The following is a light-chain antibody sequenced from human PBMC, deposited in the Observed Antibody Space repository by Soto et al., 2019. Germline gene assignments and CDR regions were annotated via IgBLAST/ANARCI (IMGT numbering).Light chain of an antibody. J-gene: IGKJ1*01. CDR3: QQRSNWPPWT. V-gene: IGKV3-11*01. Sequence: EIVLTQSPATLSLSPGERATLSCRASQNVNTYLAWYQQKPGQAPRLLIYDTSNRATGIPARFSGTGSGTDFTLTIRSLEPEDSAVYYCQQRSNWPPWTFGQGTKGDIK. CDR2: DTS. CDR1: QNVNTY.